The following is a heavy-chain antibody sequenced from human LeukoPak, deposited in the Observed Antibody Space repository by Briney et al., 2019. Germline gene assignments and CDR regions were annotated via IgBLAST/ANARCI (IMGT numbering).Heavy chain of an antibody. CDR1: GFTFSSYW. D-gene: IGHD2-2*01. Sequence: GGSLRLSCAASGFTFSSYWMSWVRQVPGKGLEWVANIKQDGSEKYYVDSVKGRFTISRDNAKNSLYLQMNSLRAEDTAVYYCARLKLLWSNYFDYWGQGTLVTVSS. J-gene: IGHJ4*02. CDR3: ARLKLLWSNYFDY. V-gene: IGHV3-7*01. CDR2: IKQDGSEK.